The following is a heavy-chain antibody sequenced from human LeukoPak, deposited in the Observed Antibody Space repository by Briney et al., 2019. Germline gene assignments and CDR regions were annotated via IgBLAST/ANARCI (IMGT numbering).Heavy chain of an antibody. Sequence: PGGSLRLSCAASGFTFNNYWMHWVRQAPGKGLMWVSRISTDGSNTNYADSVKGRFTISRDNAKNTLYLQMNSLRAEDTAVYYCATLPSSYSADDAFDIWGQGTMVTVSS. V-gene: IGHV3-74*01. CDR1: GFTFNNYW. CDR2: ISTDGSNT. CDR3: ATLPSSYSADDAFDI. D-gene: IGHD3-10*01. J-gene: IGHJ3*02.